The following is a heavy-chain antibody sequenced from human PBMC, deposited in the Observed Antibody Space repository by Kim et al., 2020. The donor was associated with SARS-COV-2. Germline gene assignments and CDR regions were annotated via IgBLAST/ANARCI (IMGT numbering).Heavy chain of an antibody. CDR3: ARAKRVLLWFGELLAHGPLNWFDP. V-gene: IGHV1-3*01. CDR1: GYTFTSYA. Sequence: ASVKVSCKASGYTFTSYAMHWVRQAPGQRLEWMGWINAGNGNTKYSQKFQGRVTITRDTSASTAYMELSSLRSEDTAVYYCARAKRVLLWFGELLAHGPLNWFDPWGQGTLVTVSS. D-gene: IGHD3-10*01. J-gene: IGHJ5*02. CDR2: INAGNGNT.